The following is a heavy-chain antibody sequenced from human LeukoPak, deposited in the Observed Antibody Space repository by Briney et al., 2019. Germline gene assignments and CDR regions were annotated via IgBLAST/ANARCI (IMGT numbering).Heavy chain of an antibody. Sequence: ASVKVSCKASGCTFTSYDINWVRQATGQGLEWMGWMNPNSGNTGYAQKFQGRVTMTRNTSISTAYMELSSLRSEDTAVYYCARVAPYNWNDLGLNRFDPWGQGTLVTVSS. V-gene: IGHV1-8*01. CDR3: ARVAPYNWNDLGLNRFDP. J-gene: IGHJ5*02. CDR1: GCTFTSYD. CDR2: MNPNSGNT. D-gene: IGHD1-20*01.